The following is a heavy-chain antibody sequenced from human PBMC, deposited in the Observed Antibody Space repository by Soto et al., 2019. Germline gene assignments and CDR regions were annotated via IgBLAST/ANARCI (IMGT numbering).Heavy chain of an antibody. Sequence: QVPLVQSGAEVKKPGSSVKVSCKASGGTFSSYAISWVRQAPGQGLEWMGGIIPIFGTANYAQKFQGRVTITADESTSTAYMELSSLRSEDTAVYYCASARYYYDSSGYYYDYYYGMDVWGQGTTVTVSS. CDR3: ASARYYYDSSGYYYDYYYGMDV. V-gene: IGHV1-69*01. J-gene: IGHJ6*02. CDR1: GGTFSSYA. CDR2: IIPIFGTA. D-gene: IGHD3-22*01.